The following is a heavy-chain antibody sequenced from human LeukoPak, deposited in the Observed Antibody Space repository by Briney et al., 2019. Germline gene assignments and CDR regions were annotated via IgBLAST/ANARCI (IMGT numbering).Heavy chain of an antibody. D-gene: IGHD6-13*01. V-gene: IGHV3-74*01. J-gene: IGHJ4*02. Sequence: GGSLRLSCAASGFTFSSYWMHWVRQAPGKGLVWVSRINTDGSSTSYADFVKGRFTISRDSAKNTLYLQMNSLRAEDTAVYYCARVGYGGTWYVDYWGQGTLVTVSS. CDR3: ARVGYGGTWYVDY. CDR2: INTDGSST. CDR1: GFTFSSYW.